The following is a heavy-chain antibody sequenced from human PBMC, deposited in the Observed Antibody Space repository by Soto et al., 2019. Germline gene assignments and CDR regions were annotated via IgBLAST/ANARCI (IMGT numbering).Heavy chain of an antibody. Sequence: QVQLVQSEAEVKKPGSSVRVSCKASGDTFSSYAISWVRQAPGQGLEWMGGLIPIFGTENYAQKFQGRVTITADESTSTAYMELSSLRSEDTAVYYCARDRIAGSKYYYGMDVWGQGTTVTVSS. CDR1: GDTFSSYA. J-gene: IGHJ6*02. V-gene: IGHV1-69*01. CDR3: ARDRIAGSKYYYGMDV. D-gene: IGHD6-13*01. CDR2: LIPIFGTE.